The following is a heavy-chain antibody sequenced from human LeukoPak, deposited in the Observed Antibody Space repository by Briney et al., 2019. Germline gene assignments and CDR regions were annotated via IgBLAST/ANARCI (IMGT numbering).Heavy chain of an antibody. CDR3: ARHGPDSYGHEYFQH. CDR1: GGSISSYD. Sequence: PSETLSLTCTVSGGSISSYDWSWIRQPPGKRLEWIGDVDYSGSTKYNPSLKSRVTISIDTSKTQFSLKLTSVTAADTAVYYCARHGPDSYGHEYFQHWGQGTLVTVSS. CDR2: VDYSGST. V-gene: IGHV4-59*08. J-gene: IGHJ1*01. D-gene: IGHD4-17*01.